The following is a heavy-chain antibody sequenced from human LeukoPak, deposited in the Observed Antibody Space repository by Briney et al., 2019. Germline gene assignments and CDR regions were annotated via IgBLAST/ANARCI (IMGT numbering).Heavy chain of an antibody. CDR1: GDSISSSDSY. J-gene: IGHJ4*02. Sequence: SQTLSLTCTVSGDSISSSDSYWSWIRQPPGKGLEWIGFIYHSGSTYYNPSLKSRVTISVDTSKNQFSLKLSSVTAADTAVYYCARHLPKWGWDYWGQGTLVTVSS. D-gene: IGHD1-26*01. V-gene: IGHV4-30-4*01. CDR2: IYHSGST. CDR3: ARHLPKWGWDY.